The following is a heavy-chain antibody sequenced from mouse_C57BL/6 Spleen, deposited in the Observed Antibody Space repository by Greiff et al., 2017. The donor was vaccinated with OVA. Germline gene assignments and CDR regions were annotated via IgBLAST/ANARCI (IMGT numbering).Heavy chain of an antibody. CDR3: AREGLRTAWFAY. V-gene: IGHV1-22*01. J-gene: IGHJ3*01. Sequence: EVQLQQSGPELVKPGASVKMSCKASGYTFTDYNMHWVKQSHGKSLEWIGYINPNNGGTSYNQKFKGKATLTVNKSSSTADMELRSLTSEDSAVYYCAREGLRTAWFAYWGQGTLVTVSA. CDR1: GYTFTDYN. CDR2: INPNNGGT. D-gene: IGHD2-2*01.